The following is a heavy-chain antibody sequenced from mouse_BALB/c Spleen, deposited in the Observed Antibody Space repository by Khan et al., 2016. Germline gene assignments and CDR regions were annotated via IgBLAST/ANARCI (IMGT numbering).Heavy chain of an antibody. CDR1: GYAFTSYN. D-gene: IGHD1-1*01. J-gene: IGHJ2*01. CDR3: AREGVTTVVAKGLDF. CDR2: IDPYNGGT. V-gene: IGHV1S135*01. Sequence: LQQSGPELVKPGASVKVSCKASGYAFTSYNMYWVKQSHGKSLEWIGYIDPYNGGTNYNQKFKGKATLTVDKSSSTAYMHLNSLTSEDSAVYYCAREGVTTVVAKGLDFWGQGTTLTVSS.